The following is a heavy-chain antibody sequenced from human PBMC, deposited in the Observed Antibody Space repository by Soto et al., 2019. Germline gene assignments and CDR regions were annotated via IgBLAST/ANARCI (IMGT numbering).Heavy chain of an antibody. CDR3: AKGPTSSYSSSCFDY. CDR1: GFTFSRYG. J-gene: IGHJ4*02. CDR2: ICYDRRNK. D-gene: IGHD6-13*01. Sequence: EGSLRLSCAASGFTFSRYGMHWIRQVPGKGLEWGAVICYDRRNKYYADSVTCRFTISRDNSKNTLYVQMNILRAEDTAMYYFAKGPTSSYSSSCFDYWGQGTLVTVSS. V-gene: IGHV3-30*18.